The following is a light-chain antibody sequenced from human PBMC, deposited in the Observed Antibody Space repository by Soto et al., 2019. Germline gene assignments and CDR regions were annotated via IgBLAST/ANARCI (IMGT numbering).Light chain of an antibody. J-gene: IGKJ1*01. V-gene: IGKV3-15*01. CDR1: QSVSSV. Sequence: EIRMTQSPATLSVRLGERDTLTCRASQSVSSVLAWYHQKPGKAPRLLIYGASTWDTGIPARFSGSGSGTEFTLTINSLQPDDFAAYYCQQYNSCSRTFGQGTKVDVK. CDR2: GAS. CDR3: QQYNSCSRT.